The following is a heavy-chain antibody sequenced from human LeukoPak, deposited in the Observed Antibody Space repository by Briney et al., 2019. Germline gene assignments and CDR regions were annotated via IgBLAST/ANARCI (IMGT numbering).Heavy chain of an antibody. CDR1: GYTFTGYY. V-gene: IGHV1-2*02. J-gene: IGHJ4*02. Sequence: ASAMVSCKASGYTFTGYYLHWVRQAPGQGLEWMGWIKSNSGDTNYAQKFEGRVTMTRDTSISTAYMELSSLRSDDTAVYYCARGGVGNFDLWGKGTLVTSSS. CDR3: ARGGVGNFDL. CDR2: IKSNSGDT. D-gene: IGHD1-26*01.